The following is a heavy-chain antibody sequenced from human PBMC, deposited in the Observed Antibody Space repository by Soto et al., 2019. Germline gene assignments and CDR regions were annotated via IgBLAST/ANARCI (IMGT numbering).Heavy chain of an antibody. Sequence: GGSLRLSCAASGSSFPNYPMHWVRQTPDKGLEWLAVISHDGVTKDSADSVKGRFSISRDNSRNRLYLDMNSLRTEDTAMYYCVRGGYSSSWERLDPWGQGTLVTVSS. V-gene: IGHV3-30-3*01. CDR2: ISHDGVTK. D-gene: IGHD4-4*01. CDR3: VRGGYSSSWERLDP. J-gene: IGHJ5*02. CDR1: GSSFPNYP.